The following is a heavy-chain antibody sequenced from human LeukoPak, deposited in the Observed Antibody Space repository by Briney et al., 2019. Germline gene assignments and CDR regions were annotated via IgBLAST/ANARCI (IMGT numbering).Heavy chain of an antibody. CDR2: ISYDGSNK. Sequence: GGSLRLSCAASGFTFSSYAMHWVRQAPGKGLEWVAVISYDGSNKYYADSVKGRFTISRDNSKNTPYLQMNSLRAEDTAVYYCAKDWLIYCSSTSCYTPAYWGQGTLVTVSS. V-gene: IGHV3-30-3*01. D-gene: IGHD2-2*02. CDR3: AKDWLIYCSSTSCYTPAY. CDR1: GFTFSSYA. J-gene: IGHJ4*02.